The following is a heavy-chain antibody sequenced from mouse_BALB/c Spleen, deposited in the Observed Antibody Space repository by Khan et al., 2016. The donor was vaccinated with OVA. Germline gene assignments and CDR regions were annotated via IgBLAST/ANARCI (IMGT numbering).Heavy chain of an antibody. J-gene: IGHJ3*01. V-gene: IGHV3-8*02. Sequence: EVQLQESGPSLVKPSQTLSLTCSVTGDSITSGYWSWIRKFPGNKLEYMGYMIYSGNTYYNPSLKSRISITRHTSKNQYYLHLNSVTTEDTATSDCARSTYRYAFAYWGQGTLVTVSA. CDR1: GDSITSGY. D-gene: IGHD2-14*01. CDR2: MIYSGNT. CDR3: ARSTYRYAFAY.